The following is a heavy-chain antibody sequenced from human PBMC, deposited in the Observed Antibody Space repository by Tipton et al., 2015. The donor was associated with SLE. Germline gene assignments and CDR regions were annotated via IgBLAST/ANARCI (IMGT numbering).Heavy chain of an antibody. V-gene: IGHV4-59*01. J-gene: IGHJ6*03. Sequence: TLSLTCSVSGDSLSSYCWSWIRQSPGKGLEWIGYVYDRGTTNYNPSVMNRVVISLDRSENQFSLRLTSVTAADTAVYYCAAGIAARRGYYYYSYYMDVWGKGTTVTVSS. CDR2: VYDRGTT. D-gene: IGHD6-6*01. CDR1: GDSLSSYC. CDR3: AAGIAARRGYYYYSYYMDV.